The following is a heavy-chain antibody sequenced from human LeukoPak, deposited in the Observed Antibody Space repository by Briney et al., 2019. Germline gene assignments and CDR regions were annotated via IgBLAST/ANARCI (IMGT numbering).Heavy chain of an antibody. CDR3: ARHRCSGGSCYPMNWFDP. CDR2: INHSGST. D-gene: IGHD2-15*01. J-gene: IGHJ5*02. V-gene: IGHV4-34*01. Sequence: SETLSLTCTVYGGSFIDYYWSWIRQPPGKGLEWIGEINHSGSTNYNPSLKSRVTISVDTSKNQFSLKLSSVTAADTAVYYCARHRCSGGSCYPMNWFDPWGQGTLVTVSS. CDR1: GGSFIDYY.